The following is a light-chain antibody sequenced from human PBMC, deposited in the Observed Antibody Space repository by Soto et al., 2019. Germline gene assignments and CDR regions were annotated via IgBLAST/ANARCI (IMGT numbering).Light chain of an antibody. V-gene: IGLV1-40*01. Sequence: QSVLTQPPSVSGAPGQRVAISCTGSSSNIGAEYDVHWYQQLPGTAPKRLIYGDNNRPSGVPDRFSGSKSGTSASLDITGIQPEDEADYYCKSYDRSLTTFVFGTRTKVTV. CDR1: SSNIGAEYD. CDR3: KSYDRSLTTFV. CDR2: GDN. J-gene: IGLJ1*01.